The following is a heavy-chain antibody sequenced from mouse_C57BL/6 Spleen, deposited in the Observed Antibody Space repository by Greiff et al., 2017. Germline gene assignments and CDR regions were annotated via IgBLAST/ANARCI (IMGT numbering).Heavy chain of an antibody. J-gene: IGHJ4*01. V-gene: IGHV1-81*01. D-gene: IGHD2-3*01. CDR2: IYPRRGNT. CDR3: ARLGDGYFPMDY. Sequence: QVQLQQSGAELARPGASVKLSCKASGYTFTSYGISWVKQRTGQGLEWIGEIYPRRGNTYYNEKFKGKATLTADKSSSTAYMELRSLTSEDSAVYFCARLGDGYFPMDYWGQGTSVTVSS. CDR1: GYTFTSYG.